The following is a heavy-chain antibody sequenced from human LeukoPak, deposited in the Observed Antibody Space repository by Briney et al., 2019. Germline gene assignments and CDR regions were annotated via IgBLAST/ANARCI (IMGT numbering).Heavy chain of an antibody. Sequence: GASVKVSCKASGYTFTGYYMHWVRQAPGQGLEWMGWINPNSGGTNYAQKFQGRVTMTRDTSTSTAHMELSRLRSDDTAVYYCARDPQWGDYYDSSGYQFDYWGQGTLVTVSS. J-gene: IGHJ4*02. D-gene: IGHD3-22*01. V-gene: IGHV1-2*02. CDR3: ARDPQWGDYYDSSGYQFDY. CDR2: INPNSGGT. CDR1: GYTFTGYY.